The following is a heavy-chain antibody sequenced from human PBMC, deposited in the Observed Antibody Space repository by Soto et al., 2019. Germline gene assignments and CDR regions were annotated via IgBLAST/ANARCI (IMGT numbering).Heavy chain of an antibody. Sequence: EVQLLESGGGLVQPGGSLRLSCAASGFTFSSYAMSWVRQAPGKGLEWVSAISGSGGSTYYADSVKGRFTISRDNAKNPLYLQMNSLRAEDTAVYYCAKVDGYVWGSYRYAHFDYWGQGTLVTVSS. D-gene: IGHD3-16*02. CDR3: AKVDGYVWGSYRYAHFDY. V-gene: IGHV3-23*01. CDR1: GFTFSSYA. CDR2: ISGSGGST. J-gene: IGHJ4*02.